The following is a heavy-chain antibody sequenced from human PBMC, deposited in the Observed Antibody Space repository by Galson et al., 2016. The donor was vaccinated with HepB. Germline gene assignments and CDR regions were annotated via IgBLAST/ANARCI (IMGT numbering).Heavy chain of an antibody. D-gene: IGHD2-2*01. Sequence: SETLSLTCGVYGGSLSGYSWSWIRQPPGTGLEWNGEINHSGSTNTNPSLKRRVPTSVDTSKTQFSLKLSSVTAADTAVYYCARHAGLLVVVPAAEHYYYYGMDVWGQGTTVTVSS. CDR2: INHSGST. CDR3: ARHAGLLVVVPAAEHYYYYGMDV. CDR1: GGSLSGYS. J-gene: IGHJ6*02. V-gene: IGHV4-34*01.